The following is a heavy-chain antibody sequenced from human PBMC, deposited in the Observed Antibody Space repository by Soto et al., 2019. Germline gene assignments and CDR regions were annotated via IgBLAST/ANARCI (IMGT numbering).Heavy chain of an antibody. CDR2: IYDSGST. CDR1: GGSINNYY. J-gene: IGHJ2*01. Sequence: QVQLQESGPGLVKPSETLSLTCTVSGGSINNYYWSWIRQPPGKGLEWIGYIYDSGSTNYNPALKSRATISVDTSKNQSSLKLSSVTAADTAVYYCARRGQAVIYWYVDLWGRGTLVTVSS. D-gene: IGHD3-22*01. V-gene: IGHV4-59*08. CDR3: ARRGQAVIYWYVDL.